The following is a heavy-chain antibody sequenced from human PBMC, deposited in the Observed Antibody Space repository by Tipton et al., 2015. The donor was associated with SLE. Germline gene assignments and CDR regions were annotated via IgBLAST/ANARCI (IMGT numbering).Heavy chain of an antibody. CDR2: VNYSGST. CDR3: ARELEGVGSQQLVN. Sequence: LRLSCAVYGGSFSDYYWSWIRQPPGKGLEWVGEVNYSGSTSYNPSLQSRVTISVDTSKSQFSLNLSSVTAADTAVYYCARELEGVGSQQLVNWGQGTLVTVSS. CDR1: GGSFSDYY. D-gene: IGHD6-13*01. V-gene: IGHV4-34*01. J-gene: IGHJ4*02.